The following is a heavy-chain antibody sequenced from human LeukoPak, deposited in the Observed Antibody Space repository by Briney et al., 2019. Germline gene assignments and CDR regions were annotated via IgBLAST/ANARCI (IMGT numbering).Heavy chain of an antibody. V-gene: IGHV3-11*01. CDR1: GFTFSDYY. J-gene: IGHJ6*02. D-gene: IGHD2-15*01. CDR3: ARDLRGYCSGGSCYPENYYGMDV. Sequence: PGGSLRLSCAASGFTFSDYYMSWIRQAPGKGLEWVSYISSSGSTIYYADSVKGRFTISRDNAKNSLYLQMNSLRAEDTAVYYCARDLRGYCSGGSCYPENYYGMDVWGQGTTVTVSS. CDR2: ISSSGSTI.